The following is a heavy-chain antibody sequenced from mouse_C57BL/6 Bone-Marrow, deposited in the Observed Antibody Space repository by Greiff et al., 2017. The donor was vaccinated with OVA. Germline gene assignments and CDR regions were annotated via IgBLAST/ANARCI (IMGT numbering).Heavy chain of an antibody. CDR3: ARRGRRDYFDY. V-gene: IGHV5-15*01. CDR2: ISNLAYSI. D-gene: IGHD3-3*01. J-gene: IGHJ2*01. Sequence: EVKLMESGGGLVQPGGSLKLSCAASGFTFSDYGMAWVRQAPRKGPEWVAFISNLAYSIYYADTVTGRFTISRENAKNTLYLEMSSLRSEDTAMYYCARRGRRDYFDYWGQGTTLTVSS. CDR1: GFTFSDYG.